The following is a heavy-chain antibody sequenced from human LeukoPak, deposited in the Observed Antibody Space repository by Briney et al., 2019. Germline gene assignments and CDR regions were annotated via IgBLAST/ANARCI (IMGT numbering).Heavy chain of an antibody. V-gene: IGHV3-21*04. CDR2: ISDTGRDI. D-gene: IGHD5-12*01. CDR3: AKGLFSAYDKYLDS. Sequence: GSLRLSCAGSGFAFESFTMTWVRQAPGNGLEWVSLISDTGRDINYADSVRGRFTISRDNTKNSLFLQMDSLRVEDTAIYYCAKGLFSAYDKYLDSWGQGTLVTVSS. J-gene: IGHJ4*02. CDR1: GFAFESFT.